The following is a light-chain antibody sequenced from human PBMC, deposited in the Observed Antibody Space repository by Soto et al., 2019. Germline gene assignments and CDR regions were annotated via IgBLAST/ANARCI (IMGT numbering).Light chain of an antibody. J-gene: IGLJ2*01. CDR2: NNN. CDR1: SSNIGGNP. V-gene: IGLV1-44*01. CDR3: SAWDDSLSGPV. Sequence: QSVLTQPSSASGTPGQRVTISCSGGSSNIGGNPAHCYQQFPGTDPKLLIYNNNNRPSGVPDRFSGSKSGTSASLAISGLQSEDEDMYYCSAWDDSLSGPVFGEGTKLTVL.